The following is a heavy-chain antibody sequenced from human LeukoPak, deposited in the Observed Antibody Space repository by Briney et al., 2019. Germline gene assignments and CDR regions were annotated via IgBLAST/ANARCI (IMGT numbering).Heavy chain of an antibody. D-gene: IGHD4-23*01. CDR1: GFTFSSYW. CDR2: INSDGSST. CDR3: ATTTTVGAFDI. Sequence: GGSLRLSCAASGFTFSSYWMHWVRQAPGKGLVWVSRINSDGSSTSYADSVKGRFTISRDNSKNTLYLQMNSLRAEDTAVYYCATTTTVGAFDIWGQGTMVTVSS. J-gene: IGHJ3*02. V-gene: IGHV3-74*01.